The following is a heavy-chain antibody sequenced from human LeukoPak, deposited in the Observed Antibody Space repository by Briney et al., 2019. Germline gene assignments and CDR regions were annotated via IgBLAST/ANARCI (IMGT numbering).Heavy chain of an antibody. D-gene: IGHD4-17*01. CDR3: AREWLTTVTTNGMDV. Sequence: ASVKVSCKASGYTFTSYGISWVRQAPGQGLEWMGWISAYNGNTNYAQKLQGRVTMTTDTSTSTAYMELRGLRSDDTAVYYCAREWLTTVTTNGMDVWGQGTTVTVSS. CDR2: ISAYNGNT. CDR1: GYTFTSYG. V-gene: IGHV1-18*01. J-gene: IGHJ6*02.